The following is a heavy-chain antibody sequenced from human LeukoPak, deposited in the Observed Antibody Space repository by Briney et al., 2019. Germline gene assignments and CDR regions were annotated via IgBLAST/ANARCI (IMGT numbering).Heavy chain of an antibody. CDR3: ARGYCSGGSCLFDY. J-gene: IGHJ4*02. Sequence: SETLSLTCTVSGGSISSYYWSWIRQPPGKGLEWIGYIYYSGSTNYNPSLKSRVTISVDTSKNQFPLKLSSVTAADTAVYYCARGYCSGGSCLFDYWGQGTLVTVSS. CDR1: GGSISSYY. CDR2: IYYSGST. D-gene: IGHD2-15*01. V-gene: IGHV4-59*01.